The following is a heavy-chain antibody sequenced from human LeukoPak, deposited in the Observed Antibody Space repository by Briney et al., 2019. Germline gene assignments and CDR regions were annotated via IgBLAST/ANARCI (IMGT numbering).Heavy chain of an antibody. D-gene: IGHD6-13*01. CDR2: ISDSGDGT. Sequence: GGSLRLSCAASGFTFRTYAMSWVRQAPGKGLEWVSGISDSGDGTYYAESVKGRFTISRDNSKNTLYLQMNSLRAEDTAVYYCAKSGAVFDSSSNYLYFDSWGQGTLVTVSS. J-gene: IGHJ4*02. CDR1: GFTFRTYA. V-gene: IGHV3-23*01. CDR3: AKSGAVFDSSSNYLYFDS.